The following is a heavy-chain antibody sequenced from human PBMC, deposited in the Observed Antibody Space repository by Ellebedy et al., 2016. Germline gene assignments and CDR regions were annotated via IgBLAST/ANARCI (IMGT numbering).Heavy chain of an antibody. CDR1: GLNFNTFF. CDR3: RQGHYADL. CDR2: ISAGSDTT. D-gene: IGHD4-17*01. Sequence: GESLKISCTASGLNFNTFFMRWVRQAPGKGLEWVSNISAGSDTTRLADSVKGRFTISRDSSKNSVYLRMNNLRVEDTAVYYCRQGHYADLWGQGTLVTVSS. V-gene: IGHV3-23*01. J-gene: IGHJ4*02.